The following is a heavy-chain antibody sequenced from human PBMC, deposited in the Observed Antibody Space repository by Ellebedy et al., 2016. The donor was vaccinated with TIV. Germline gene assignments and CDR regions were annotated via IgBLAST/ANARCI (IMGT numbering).Heavy chain of an antibody. CDR1: GGTFSSYA. D-gene: IGHD2-2*01. CDR3: ARGAREDIVVAGV. J-gene: IGHJ6*02. Sequence: SVKVSCXASGGTFSSYAISWVRQAPGQGLEWMGGIIPIFGTANYAQKFQGRVTITADESTSTAYMELSSLRSEDTAVYYCARGAREDIVVAGVWGQGTTDTVSS. V-gene: IGHV1-69*13. CDR2: IIPIFGTA.